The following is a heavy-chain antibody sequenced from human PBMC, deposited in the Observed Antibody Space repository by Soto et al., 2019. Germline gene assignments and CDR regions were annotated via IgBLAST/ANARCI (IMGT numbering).Heavy chain of an antibody. CDR3: ARVGGGYDSRGMDV. CDR1: GGPFSSYA. CDR2: IIPIFGTA. Sequence: SGKVSFKACGGPFSSYAISWVRQAPGQGLEWMGGIIPIFGTANYAQKFQGRVTITADKSTSTAYMELSSLRSEDTAVYYCARVGGGYDSRGMDVWGQGTTVTVSS. D-gene: IGHD5-12*01. J-gene: IGHJ6*01. V-gene: IGHV1-69*06.